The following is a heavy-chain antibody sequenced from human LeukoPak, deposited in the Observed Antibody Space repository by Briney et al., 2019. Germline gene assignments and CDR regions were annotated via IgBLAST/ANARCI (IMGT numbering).Heavy chain of an antibody. J-gene: IGHJ6*03. CDR3: ARRWNYGRNYYIDV. D-gene: IGHD1-7*01. CDR2: INHSGSI. Sequence: SETLSLTCAVYGGSFSGYYWSWIRQPPGKGLEWIGEINHSGSINYNPSLMSRVTISVDKSKNQFSLKLSSATAADTAVYYCARRWNYGRNYYIDVWGKGARVSVSS. CDR1: GGSFSGYY. V-gene: IGHV4-34*01.